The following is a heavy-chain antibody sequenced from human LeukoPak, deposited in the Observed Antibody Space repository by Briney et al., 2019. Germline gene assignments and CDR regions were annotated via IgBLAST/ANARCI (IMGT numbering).Heavy chain of an antibody. J-gene: IGHJ4*02. V-gene: IGHV5-51*01. CDR2: IYPGDSDT. CDR1: GYIFTSYW. Sequence: GESLKISCKGSGYIFTSYWIGWVRQMPGKGLEWMGIIYPGDSDTRYSPSFQGRVTISADKSISTAYLQWSSLKASDTAMYYCARLSLPKMLDIFDYWGQGTLVTVSS. D-gene: IGHD3-16*01. CDR3: ARLSLPKMLDIFDY.